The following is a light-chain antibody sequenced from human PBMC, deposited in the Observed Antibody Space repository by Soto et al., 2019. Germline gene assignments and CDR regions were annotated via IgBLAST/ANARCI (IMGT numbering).Light chain of an antibody. V-gene: IGKV3-20*01. CDR3: NQYGGSLQRT. J-gene: IGKJ1*01. CDR1: QTIINNY. CDR2: GAS. Sequence: EIVLTQSPDTLSLSPGERATLSCRASQTIINNYLAWYQLKPGRAPRLLIYGASTRASDIPDRFIGSVSGKDFNLTINRLEPEEFAVYFGNQYGGSLQRTGGPGTKVEIK.